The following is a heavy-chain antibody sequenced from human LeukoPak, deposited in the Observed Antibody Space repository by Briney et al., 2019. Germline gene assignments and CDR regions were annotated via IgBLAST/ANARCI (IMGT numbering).Heavy chain of an antibody. CDR1: GFXFSTHA. D-gene: IGHD1-26*01. CDR2: ITTNGGTT. J-gene: IGHJ3*02. Sequence: GGSLRLSCSASGFXFSTHAIHWVRQAPGKGLDYVSSITTNGGTTYYADSVKGRFTISRDNSKNTLYLQMSSLRAEDTALYYCIKDLSGTWAFDIWGQGIMVTVSS. CDR3: IKDLSGTWAFDI. V-gene: IGHV3-64D*09.